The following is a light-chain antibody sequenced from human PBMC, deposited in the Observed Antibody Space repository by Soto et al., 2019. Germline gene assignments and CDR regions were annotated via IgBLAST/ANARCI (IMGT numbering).Light chain of an antibody. J-gene: IGKJ4*01. CDR3: LQDDDYPFT. CDR2: AAS. CDR1: QGIRNE. V-gene: IGKV1-6*01. Sequence: AIQVTQSPSSLSASVGDRVTITCRASQGIRNELSWYQQKPGKAPKFLIFAASNLQSGVPSRFSGSGSGTDSTLTISSLQPEDFATYFCLQDDDYPFTFGGGTKVDIK.